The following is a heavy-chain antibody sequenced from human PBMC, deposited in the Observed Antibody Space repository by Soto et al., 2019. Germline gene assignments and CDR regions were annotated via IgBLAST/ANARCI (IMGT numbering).Heavy chain of an antibody. V-gene: IGHV1-3*01. J-gene: IGHJ4*02. Sequence: ASVKVSCKASGNTVPNYAFHWVRQAPGQRLEWMGWINGGNGNTYYSEHFQGRVTITRDTSTSTVYMELSSLRSEDTAVYYCARVVGENSETTVTTFDYWGQGTLVTVSS. D-gene: IGHD4-17*01. CDR2: INGGNGNT. CDR1: GNTVPNYA. CDR3: ARVVGENSETTVTTFDY.